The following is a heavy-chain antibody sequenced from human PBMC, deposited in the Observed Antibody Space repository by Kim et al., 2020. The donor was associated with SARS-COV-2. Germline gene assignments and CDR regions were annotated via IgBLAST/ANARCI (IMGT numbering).Heavy chain of an antibody. V-gene: IGHV4-4*07. CDR3: AREYSGSMAKAFDI. Sequence: SETLSLTCTVSGGSISSYYWSWIRQPAGKGLEWIGRIYTSGSTNYNPSLKSRVTMSVDTSKNQFSLKLSSVTAADTAVYYCAREYSGSMAKAFDIWGQGTMVTVSS. CDR1: GGSISSYY. D-gene: IGHD1-26*01. J-gene: IGHJ3*02. CDR2: IYTSGST.